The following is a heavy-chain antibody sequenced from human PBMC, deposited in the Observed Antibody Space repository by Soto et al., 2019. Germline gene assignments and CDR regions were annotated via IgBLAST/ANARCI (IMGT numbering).Heavy chain of an antibody. CDR2: INPASANT. CDR3: ARSYTGFCRLSDCSGHFDS. CDR1: GYTHISYV. Sequence: QVQLVQSGSELRKPGASVRISCKVTGYTHISYVMHWVRQAPGRRLEWMGWINPASANTEYAGTFQGKVTIPCEAAASTAFLQRISLRSEDTAVHYCARSYTGFCRLSDCSGHFDSWGQGTLVPVSS. J-gene: IGHJ4*02. D-gene: IGHD2-21*02. V-gene: IGHV1-3*01.